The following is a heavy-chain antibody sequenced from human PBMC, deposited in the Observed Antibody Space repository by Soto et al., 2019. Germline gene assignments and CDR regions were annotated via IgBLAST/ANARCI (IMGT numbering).Heavy chain of an antibody. CDR2: ISRGGGTI. D-gene: IGHD5-12*01. J-gene: IGHJ4*02. CDR3: ARDDSGWDY. CDR1: GFTFSSYE. Sequence: EVQLVESGGGLVQPGGSLRLSCAASGFTFSSYEMNWARQAPGKGLEWVSYISRGGGTIYYADSVRGRFTISRDNAKNSLFLQMSSLRAEDTAVYYCARDDSGWDYWGQGTLVTVSS. V-gene: IGHV3-48*03.